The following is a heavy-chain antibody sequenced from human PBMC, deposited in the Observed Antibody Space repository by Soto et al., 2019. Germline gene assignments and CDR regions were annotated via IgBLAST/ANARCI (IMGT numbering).Heavy chain of an antibody. CDR2: ISSNGVGT. CDR3: ARRARPDFYYMDV. Sequence: EVQLAESGGGLAQPGGSLRLSCAASGFTLSGYAMDWVRQAPGKGLGYVSGISSNGVGTYYANSVQGRFIISRDNSKNTVYLQMGSLRPEDMAVYYCARRARPDFYYMDVWGKGTTVTVS. J-gene: IGHJ6*03. V-gene: IGHV3-64*01. CDR1: GFTLSGYA. D-gene: IGHD6-6*01.